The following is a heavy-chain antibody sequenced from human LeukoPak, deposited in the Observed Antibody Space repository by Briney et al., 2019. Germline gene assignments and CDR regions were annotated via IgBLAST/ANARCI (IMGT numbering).Heavy chain of an antibody. V-gene: IGHV3-23*01. CDR3: ATYGSGTNYRKGFDY. Sequence: GGSLRLSCAASGFTFNNYAMTWVRQAPGKGLEWVSAISGSGGSTHYADSVKGRFTISRDNSKNMLYLQMNSLRAEDTAVYYCATYGSGTNYRKGFDYWGQGTLVTVSS. D-gene: IGHD3-10*01. CDR2: ISGSGGST. J-gene: IGHJ4*02. CDR1: GFTFNNYA.